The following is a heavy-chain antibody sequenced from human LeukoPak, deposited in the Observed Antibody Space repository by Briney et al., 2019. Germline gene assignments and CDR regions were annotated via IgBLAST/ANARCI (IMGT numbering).Heavy chain of an antibody. CDR2: IYYSGST. CDR1: GGSISSGDYY. CDR3: ARAPYSSSWYYFDY. V-gene: IGHV4-30-4*02. J-gene: IGHJ4*02. D-gene: IGHD6-13*01. Sequence: SETLSLTCTVSGGSISSGDYYWSWIRQPPGKGLVWIGYIYYSGSTYYNPSLKSRVTISVDTSKNQFSLKLSSVTAADTAVYYCARAPYSSSWYYFDYWGQGTLVTVSS.